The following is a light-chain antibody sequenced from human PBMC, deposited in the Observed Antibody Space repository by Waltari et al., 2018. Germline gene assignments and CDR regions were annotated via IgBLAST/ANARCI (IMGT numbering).Light chain of an antibody. CDR2: KDS. J-gene: IGLJ3*02. CDR3: QSADTTWV. Sequence: SYELTQPPSVSVSPGQTARITSSGDTLPTNHSYWYQQIPGQAPVLVIYKDSERPSGIPERFSGSSSGITVRLTISRVQAEDEADYYCQSADTTWVFGGGTKLTVL. V-gene: IGLV3-25*03. CDR1: TLPTNH.